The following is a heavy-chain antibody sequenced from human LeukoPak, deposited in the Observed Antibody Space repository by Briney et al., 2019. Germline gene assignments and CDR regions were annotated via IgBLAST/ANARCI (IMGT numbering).Heavy chain of an antibody. CDR1: GLSFSTYS. V-gene: IGHV3-23*01. Sequence: GSLRLSCAASGLSFSTYSMNWVRQAPGKGLEWVSDINGSGGSTYYADSVKGRFTISRDNSKNTLYLQMNSLRAEDTAVYYCARVTYGSGTYGAFDYWGKGTLVTVSS. CDR2: INGSGGST. D-gene: IGHD3-10*01. CDR3: ARVTYGSGTYGAFDY. J-gene: IGHJ4*02.